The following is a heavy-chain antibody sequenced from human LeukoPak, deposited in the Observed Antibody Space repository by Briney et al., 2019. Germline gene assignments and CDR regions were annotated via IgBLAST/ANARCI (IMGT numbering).Heavy chain of an antibody. Sequence: GASVKVSCTASGYTFTSHGISWVRQAPGQGLEWMGWISTYNGNTNYAQKLQGRVTMTTDTSTSTAYMELRSLRSDDTAVYYCARDQRFGELTYFDYWGQGTLVTVSS. CDR3: ARDQRFGELTYFDY. CDR1: GYTFTSHG. V-gene: IGHV1-18*01. J-gene: IGHJ4*02. CDR2: ISTYNGNT. D-gene: IGHD3-10*01.